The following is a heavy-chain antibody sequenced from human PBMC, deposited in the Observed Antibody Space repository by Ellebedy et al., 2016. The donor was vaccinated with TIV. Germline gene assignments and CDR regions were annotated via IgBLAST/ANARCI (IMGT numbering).Heavy chain of an antibody. V-gene: IGHV4-34*01. D-gene: IGHD3-22*01. Sequence: SETLSLTXAVYGGSFSGYYWSWIRQPPGKGLEWIGEINHSGSTNYNPSLKSRVTISVDTSKNQFSLKLSSVTAADTAVYYCARGSGYNDYWGQGTLVTVSS. CDR3: ARGSGYNDY. J-gene: IGHJ4*02. CDR1: GGSFSGYY. CDR2: INHSGST.